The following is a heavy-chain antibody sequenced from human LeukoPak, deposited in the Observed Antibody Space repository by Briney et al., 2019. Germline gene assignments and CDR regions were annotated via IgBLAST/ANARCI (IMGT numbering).Heavy chain of an antibody. CDR2: INHSGST. CDR3: ARALSSSWYKNWFDP. V-gene: IGHV4-34*01. D-gene: IGHD6-13*01. CDR1: GGSFSGYY. J-gene: IGHJ5*02. Sequence: TSETLSLTCAVYGGSFSGYYWSWIRQPPGKGLEWIGEINHSGSTNYNPSLKSRVTISVDTSKNQFSLKLSSVTAADTAVYYCARALSSSWYKNWFDPWGQGTLVTVSS.